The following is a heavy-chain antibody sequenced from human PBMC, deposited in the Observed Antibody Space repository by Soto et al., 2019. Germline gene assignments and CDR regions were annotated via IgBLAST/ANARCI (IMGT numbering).Heavy chain of an antibody. J-gene: IGHJ5*02. CDR3: ARDAVTEKGQWDWFDP. Sequence: EVQLLESGGGFVHPGGALRLSCAASGFTFSADAMSWVRQAQRKGLEWVSSIQGGGGGTFYADSVKGRCTISRDNSSNTLFLQLNSLQADDTGVYHCARDAVTEKGQWDWFDPWGQETLVT. D-gene: IGHD6-19*01. CDR2: IQGGGGGT. CDR1: GFTFSADA. V-gene: IGHV3-23*01.